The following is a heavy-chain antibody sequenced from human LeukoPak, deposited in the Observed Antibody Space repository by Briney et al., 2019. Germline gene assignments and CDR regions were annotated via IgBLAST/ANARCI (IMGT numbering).Heavy chain of an antibody. V-gene: IGHV3-48*03. CDR1: GLTFSSYE. CDR3: ASSRTERGYSFGYGY. D-gene: IGHD5-18*01. Sequence: GGSLRLSCAASGLTFSSYEMNWVRQAPGKGLEWVSYISSSGSTIYYADSVKGRFTISRDNAKNSLYLQMVSLRAEDTAFYYCASSRTERGYSFGYGYWGQGTLVTVSS. J-gene: IGHJ4*02. CDR2: ISSSGSTI.